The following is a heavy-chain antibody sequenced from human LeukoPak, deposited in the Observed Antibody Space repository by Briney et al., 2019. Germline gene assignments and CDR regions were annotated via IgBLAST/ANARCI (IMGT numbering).Heavy chain of an antibody. J-gene: IGHJ5*02. V-gene: IGHV4-61*02. CDR3: ARDIRSGYCSSTSCYTGIWFDP. CDR2: IYTSGSI. D-gene: IGHD2-2*02. CDR1: GGSISSGSYY. Sequence: PSQTLSLTCTVSGGSISSGSYYWSWIRQPAGKGLERIGRIYTSGSINYNPSLKSRVTISVDTSKNQFSLKLSSVTAADTAVYYCARDIRSGYCSSTSCYTGIWFDPWGQGTLVTVSS.